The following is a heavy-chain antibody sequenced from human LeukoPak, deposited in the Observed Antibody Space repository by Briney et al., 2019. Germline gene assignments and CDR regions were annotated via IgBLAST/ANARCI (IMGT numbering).Heavy chain of an antibody. CDR3: AGGRRIVVLPGRGYFDL. J-gene: IGHJ2*01. Sequence: SETLSLTCNVSGDSISSSSYYWSWIRVPPGKGLEWIGSIYYAGSTYYNPSLKSRVTLSVDTSTNHFSLNIKSVTAADTAMYYCAGGRRIVVLPGRGYFDLWGRGTLVTVSS. CDR1: GDSISSSSYY. V-gene: IGHV4-39*02. CDR2: IYYAGST. D-gene: IGHD4/OR15-4a*01.